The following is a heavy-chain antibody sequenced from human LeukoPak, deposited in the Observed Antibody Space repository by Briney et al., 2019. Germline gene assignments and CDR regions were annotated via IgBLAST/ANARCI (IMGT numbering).Heavy chain of an antibody. D-gene: IGHD6-6*01. Sequence: ASVNVSCKASGYTFTSYGISWVRQPPGQGLEWMGWISAYNGNTNYAQKLQGRVTMTTDTSTSKAYMELRSLRSDDTAVYYCARDGTAARDPGWFDPWGQGTLVTVSS. J-gene: IGHJ5*02. V-gene: IGHV1-18*01. CDR2: ISAYNGNT. CDR1: GYTFTSYG. CDR3: ARDGTAARDPGWFDP.